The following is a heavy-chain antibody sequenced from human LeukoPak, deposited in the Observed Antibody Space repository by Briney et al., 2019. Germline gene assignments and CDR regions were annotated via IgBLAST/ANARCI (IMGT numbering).Heavy chain of an antibody. CDR3: ARARWNYEFDY. Sequence: SETLSLTCTVSGGSISSSRDYWAWIRQPPGKGLEWIANIYYSGSTYYSPSLKSRVTISVDTSKNQFFLKLSSVTAADTAVYYCARARWNYEFDYWGQGTLVTVSS. D-gene: IGHD1-7*01. CDR2: IYYSGST. J-gene: IGHJ4*02. V-gene: IGHV4-39*01. CDR1: GGSISSSRDY.